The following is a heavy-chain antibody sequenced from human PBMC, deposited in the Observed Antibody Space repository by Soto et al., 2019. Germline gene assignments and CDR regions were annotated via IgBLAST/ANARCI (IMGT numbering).Heavy chain of an antibody. J-gene: IGHJ6*02. Sequence: HPRRNLRIACPSSEYSCSSSGMSGVGHAPGKGLDWVAVILHDGSNKYYSASAKGRFTISGDSSKNTVYLQIKSLRAEKTALHYVAFLYSLAHYYLMSFRGQRSTVIVS. CDR1: EYSCSSSG. CDR3: AFLYSLAHYYLMSF. D-gene: IGHD2-15*01. V-gene: IGHV3-33*03. CDR2: ILHDGSNK.